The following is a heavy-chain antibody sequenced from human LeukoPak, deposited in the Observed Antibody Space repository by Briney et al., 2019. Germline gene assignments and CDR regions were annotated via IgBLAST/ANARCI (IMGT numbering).Heavy chain of an antibody. Sequence: SETLSLTCAVYGGSFSGYYWSWIRQPPGKGLEWIGEINHSGSTNYNPSLKSRVTISVDTSKNQFSLKLSSVTDADPAVYYCAKDILTGYSRYYYYGMDVWGQGTTVTVS. V-gene: IGHV4-34*01. CDR2: INHSGST. CDR1: GGSFSGYY. J-gene: IGHJ6*02. CDR3: AKDILTGYSRYYYYGMDV. D-gene: IGHD3-9*01.